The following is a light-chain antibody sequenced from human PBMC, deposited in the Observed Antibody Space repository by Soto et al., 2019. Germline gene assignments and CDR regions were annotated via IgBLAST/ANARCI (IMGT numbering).Light chain of an antibody. CDR2: DVS. CDR3: SSFTGRNTLDVL. Sequence: QSVLTQPASVSGSPGQSVSISCTGTSSDIGGYNYVSWYQQHPGKAPILIIYDVSHRPSGVSNRFSGSKSGNTASLTISGLQSEDEADYYCSSFTGRNTLDVLFGGGTKLTVL. J-gene: IGLJ2*01. CDR1: SSDIGGYNY. V-gene: IGLV2-14*01.